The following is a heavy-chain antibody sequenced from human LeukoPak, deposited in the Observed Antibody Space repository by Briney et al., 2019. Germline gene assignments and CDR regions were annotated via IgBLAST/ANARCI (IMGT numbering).Heavy chain of an antibody. V-gene: IGHV3-7*01. Sequence: GVLRLSCVVSGLAFSTNSMSWVRQAPGKGLEWVANIKGDGSKQYYVGSVKGRFTISRDNAKNSLYLQMYSLTAEDTAVYYCARDGDHSCGDYWGQGTLVTVSS. CDR1: GLAFSTNS. D-gene: IGHD2-2*01. CDR3: ARDGDHSCGDY. J-gene: IGHJ4*02. CDR2: IKGDGSKQ.